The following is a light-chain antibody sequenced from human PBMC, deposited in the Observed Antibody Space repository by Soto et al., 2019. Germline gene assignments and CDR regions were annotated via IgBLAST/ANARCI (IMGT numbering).Light chain of an antibody. J-gene: IGKJ1*01. Sequence: EKVMTPAPTPPSVSPRGRDTPSLRASQSISSSLAWYQQKPGQAPRLLIHGASTRATSNPGRFSGSGSGAEFTLTISSLQSEDFALYYCQQYYDWPPTFGQGTKVDIK. CDR3: QQYYDWPPT. CDR1: QSISSS. V-gene: IGKV3-15*01. CDR2: GAS.